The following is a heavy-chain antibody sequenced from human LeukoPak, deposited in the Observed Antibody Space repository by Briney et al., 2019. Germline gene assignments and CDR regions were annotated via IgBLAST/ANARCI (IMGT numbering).Heavy chain of an antibody. J-gene: IGHJ4*02. CDR2: IYTSGST. V-gene: IGHV4-61*02. Sequence: SQTLSLTCTVSGGSFSSGSYYWSWIRQPAGKGLEWIGRIYTSGSTNYNPSLKSRFTISVDTTKNHFSLKLSSVTAADTAVYYCARGGGDWGFHQSDYWGQGTLVTVSS. CDR1: GGSFSSGSYY. D-gene: IGHD2-21*01. CDR3: ARGGGDWGFHQSDY.